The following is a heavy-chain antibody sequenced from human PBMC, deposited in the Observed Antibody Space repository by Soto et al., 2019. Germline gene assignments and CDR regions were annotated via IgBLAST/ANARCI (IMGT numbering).Heavy chain of an antibody. CDR2: ISPKSGGT. V-gene: IGHV1-2*02. CDR1: GYTFIDYY. CDR3: ARPPGYISDWYYFDL. J-gene: IGHJ4*02. D-gene: IGHD6-19*01. Sequence: ASVQVSCKASGYTFIDYYMHWVRQAPGQVFEWMGRISPKSGGTNYAQKFQGRVTMTWDTSLNTAYMELSSLISEDTAVYYCARPPGYISDWYYFDLWGQGTLVTVSS.